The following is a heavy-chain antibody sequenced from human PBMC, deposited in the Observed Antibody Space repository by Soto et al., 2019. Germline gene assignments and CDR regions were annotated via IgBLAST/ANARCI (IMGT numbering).Heavy chain of an antibody. V-gene: IGHV5-51*01. CDR2: IYPNGADT. CDR3: VRMRRGFYGSGSPYSFDN. Sequence: GESLKISCTASGYIFASDWIGWVRQMPGKGLEWVAMIYPNGADTRYSPSFQGQVTISADKSIRTAYLRWSSLKASDSAMYYCVRMRRGFYGSGSPYSFDNWGQGTTVTVSS. CDR1: GYIFASDW. D-gene: IGHD3-10*01. J-gene: IGHJ4*03.